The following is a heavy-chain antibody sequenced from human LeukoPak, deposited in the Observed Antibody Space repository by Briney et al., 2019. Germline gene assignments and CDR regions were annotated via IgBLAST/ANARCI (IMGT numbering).Heavy chain of an antibody. CDR1: GYTFTSYG. J-gene: IGHJ4*02. D-gene: IGHD6-13*01. V-gene: IGHV1-18*01. Sequence: ASVRVSCKASGYTFTSYGISRMRQAPGQGLEWMGWISAYNGNTNYAQKLQGRVTITADKSTSTAYMELSSLRSEDTAVYYCARATRIAAAGFGWGQGTLVTVSS. CDR3: ARATRIAAAGFG. CDR2: ISAYNGNT.